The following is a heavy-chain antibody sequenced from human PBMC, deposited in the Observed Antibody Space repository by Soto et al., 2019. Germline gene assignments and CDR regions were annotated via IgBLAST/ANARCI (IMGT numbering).Heavy chain of an antibody. V-gene: IGHV4-59*01. CDR1: GGSISSYY. J-gene: IGHJ5*02. Sequence: PSETLSLTCTVSGGSISSYYWSWIRQPPGKGLEWIGHIYYSGSIKYNPSLKSRVTISVDTSKNQLSLKLSSVTAADTAVYYCARVRDCSGGTCYSWWFDPWGQGTLVTVSS. CDR2: IYYSGSI. CDR3: ARVRDCSGGTCYSWWFDP. D-gene: IGHD2-15*01.